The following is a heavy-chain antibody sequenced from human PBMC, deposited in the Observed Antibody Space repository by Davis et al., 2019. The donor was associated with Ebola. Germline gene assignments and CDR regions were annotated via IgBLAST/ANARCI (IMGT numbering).Heavy chain of an antibody. CDR2: ISYDGSNK. D-gene: IGHD2-15*01. V-gene: IGHV3-30-3*02. CDR3: AKRDCSGGSCYYYYGMDV. Sequence: GESLKISCAASGFTFSSYAMHWVRQAPGKGLEWVAVISYDGSNKYYADSVKGRFTISRDNSKNTLYLQMNSLRAEDTAVYYCAKRDCSGGSCYYYYGMDVWGQGTTVTVSS. CDR1: GFTFSSYA. J-gene: IGHJ6*02.